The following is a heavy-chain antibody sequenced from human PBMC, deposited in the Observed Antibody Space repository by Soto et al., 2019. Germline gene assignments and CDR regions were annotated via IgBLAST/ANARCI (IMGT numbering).Heavy chain of an antibody. D-gene: IGHD3-3*01. Sequence: PSETLSLTCTVSGGSISSGTYYWNWIRQLPGKGLEWLGYISSSGSTYHNSSLKSRLIISVDTSKNQFSLKLSSVTAADTAVYFCARDSRKDGSGYNPPGFGMDVWGQGTTVTVSS. J-gene: IGHJ6*02. V-gene: IGHV4-31*02. CDR2: ISSSGST. CDR3: ARDSRKDGSGYNPPGFGMDV. CDR1: GGSISSGTYY.